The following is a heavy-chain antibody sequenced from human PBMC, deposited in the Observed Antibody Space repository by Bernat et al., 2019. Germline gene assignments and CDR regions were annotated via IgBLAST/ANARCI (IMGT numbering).Heavy chain of an antibody. J-gene: IGHJ4*02. CDR3: ARSLCRGGECYAIASDY. Sequence: QVQLVQSGGEVKKPGASVKVSCKASGYTFINYGISWVRQAPGQGLEWMGWISGYNGDTNYAQKFQGRVTITTDTSTTTAYMDLRSLRSDGTAVYFCARSLCRGGECYAIASDYWGQGTLVSGAS. CDR1: GYTFINYG. D-gene: IGHD2-21*01. V-gene: IGHV1-18*04. CDR2: ISGYNGDT.